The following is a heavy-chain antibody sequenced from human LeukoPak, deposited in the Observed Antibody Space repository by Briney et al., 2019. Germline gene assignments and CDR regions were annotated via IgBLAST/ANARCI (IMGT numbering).Heavy chain of an antibody. CDR2: IIPIFGTA. J-gene: IGHJ4*02. V-gene: IGHV1-69*13. CDR3: AKATSASCYWSFDY. D-gene: IGHD2-2*01. Sequence: GASVKVSCKASGGTFSSYAISWVRQAPGQGLEWMGGIIPIFGTANYAQKFQGRVTITADESTSTAYMELSSLRSEDTAVYYCAKATSASCYWSFDYWGQGTLATVSS. CDR1: GGTFSSYA.